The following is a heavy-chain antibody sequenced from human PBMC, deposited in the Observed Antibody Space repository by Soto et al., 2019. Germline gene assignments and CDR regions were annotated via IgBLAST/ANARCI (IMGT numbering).Heavy chain of an antibody. V-gene: IGHV4-30-4*01. CDR2: IYYSGST. Sequence: SETLSLTCTVSGGSISSGGYYWSWIRQPPGKGLEWIGYIYYSGSTYYNPSLKSRVTISVDTSKNSLYLQMNSLRAEDTAVYYCASSQIGYAFDIWGQGTMVTVSS. J-gene: IGHJ3*02. CDR3: ASSQIGYAFDI. D-gene: IGHD3-10*01. CDR1: GGSISSGGYY.